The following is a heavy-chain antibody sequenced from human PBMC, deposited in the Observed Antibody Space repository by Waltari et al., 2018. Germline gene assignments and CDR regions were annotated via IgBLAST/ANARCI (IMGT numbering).Heavy chain of an antibody. CDR1: GYTFTSFG. CDR2: ISGYSGDG. J-gene: IGHJ4*02. D-gene: IGHD3-3*01. Sequence: QVQMVQSGAEVKKPGASVRVSCKASGYTFTSFGLNWVRQAPGQGSEWMGWISGYSGDGKFAQKVQGRLTMTTDASTSTAYMELRSLEADDTGVYYCARDGVTLFGVVIAEGNYFDYWGQGTLLTVSS. V-gene: IGHV1-18*01. CDR3: ARDGVTLFGVVIAEGNYFDY.